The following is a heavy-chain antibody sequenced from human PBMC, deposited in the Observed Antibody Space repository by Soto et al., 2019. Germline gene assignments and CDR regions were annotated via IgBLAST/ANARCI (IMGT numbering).Heavy chain of an antibody. V-gene: IGHV3-21*01. CDR2: IGSSSSYI. CDR1: GFTFSSYS. CDR3: ARENIVVVPAVVNWFDP. D-gene: IGHD2-2*01. J-gene: IGHJ5*02. Sequence: GGSLRLSCAASGFTFSSYSMNWVRQAPGKGLEWVSSIGSSSSYIYYADSVKGRFTISRDNAKNSLYLQMNSLRAEDTAVYYCARENIVVVPAVVNWFDPWGQGTLVTVSS.